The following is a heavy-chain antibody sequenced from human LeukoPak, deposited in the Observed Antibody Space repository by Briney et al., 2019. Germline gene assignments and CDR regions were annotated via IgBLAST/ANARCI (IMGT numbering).Heavy chain of an antibody. CDR3: ARDAYCFDDSLVSNFDY. V-gene: IGHV1-18*01. Sequence: ASVKVSCKASGYTFTNYGISWVRQAPGQGLEWMGRISGYNGNTNYVQKLQGRVTMATDTSTSTAYMELRGLMSDDTAVDYSARDAYCFDDSLVSNFDYWGQGTLVTVSS. J-gene: IGHJ4*02. D-gene: IGHD3-22*01. CDR2: ISGYNGNT. CDR1: GYTFTNYG.